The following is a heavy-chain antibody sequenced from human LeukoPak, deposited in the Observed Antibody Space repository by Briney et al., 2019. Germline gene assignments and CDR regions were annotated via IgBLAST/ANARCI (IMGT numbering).Heavy chain of an antibody. CDR2: INPTGSTT. D-gene: IGHD6-6*01. CDR3: ARGPNSNWSGLDF. J-gene: IGHJ4*02. V-gene: IGHV3-74*01. Sequence: GGSLRLSCTASGFSFSGHWMHWARQLPGKGLVWVSRINPTGSTTSYADSVKGRCTVSRDNAKNTLYLQVNNLRAEDTAVYYCARGPNSNWSGLDFWGQGTLLTVPS. CDR1: GFSFSGHW.